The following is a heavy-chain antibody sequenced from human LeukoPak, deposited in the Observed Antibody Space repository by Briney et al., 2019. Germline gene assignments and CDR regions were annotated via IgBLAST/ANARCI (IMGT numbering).Heavy chain of an antibody. J-gene: IGHJ4*02. V-gene: IGHV3-23*01. CDR3: AKMNLLTGYYTPNFDC. CDR2: TSGSGGIT. CDR1: GFTFGSYA. D-gene: IGHD3-9*01. Sequence: GGSLRLSCAASGFTFGSYALSWVRQAPGKGLEWVSVTSGSGGITYYADSVKGRFTISRDNSKNTLYLQMNSLRAEDTAVYYCAKMNLLTGYYTPNFDCWGQGTLVTVSS.